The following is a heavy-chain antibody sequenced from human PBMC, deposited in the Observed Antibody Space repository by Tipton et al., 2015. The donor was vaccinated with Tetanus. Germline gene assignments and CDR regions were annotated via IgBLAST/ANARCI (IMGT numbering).Heavy chain of an antibody. V-gene: IGHV3-30-3*02. Sequence: SLRLSCAASGFTFSSYAMHWVRQAPGKGLEWVAVISYDGSNKYYADSVKGRFTISRDNSKNTLYLQMNSLRAEDTAVYYCAKYYYDSNTSGYFDYWGQGTLVTVPS. CDR3: AKYYYDSNTSGYFDY. CDR1: GFTFSSYA. CDR2: ISYDGSNK. D-gene: IGHD3-22*01. J-gene: IGHJ4*02.